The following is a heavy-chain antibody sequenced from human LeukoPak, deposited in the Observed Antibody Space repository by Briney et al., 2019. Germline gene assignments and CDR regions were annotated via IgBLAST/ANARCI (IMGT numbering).Heavy chain of an antibody. CDR3: AGLVGRYSSGLYYYYFDY. V-gene: IGHV4-4*02. CDR2: MYLSGTT. Sequence: SETLSLTCAVSGDSSSSTNWWSWVRQPPGRGLEWIGEMYLSGTTHSNPSVKSRVTISIDKSKNQFFLNLSSVTAADTAVYYCAGLVGRYSSGLYYYYFDYWGQGTLVTVSS. CDR1: GDSSSSTNW. D-gene: IGHD3-22*01. J-gene: IGHJ4*02.